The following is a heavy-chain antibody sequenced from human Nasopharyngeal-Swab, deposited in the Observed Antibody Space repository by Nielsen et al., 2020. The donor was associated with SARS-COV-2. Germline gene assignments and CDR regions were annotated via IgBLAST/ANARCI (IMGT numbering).Heavy chain of an antibody. J-gene: IGHJ3*02. Sequence: ASVKVSCKASGYTFTSYAMNWVRQAPGQGLEWMGWINTNTGNPTYAQGFTGRFVFSLDTSVSTAYLQISSLKAEDTAVYYFARDRSWYLEDAFDIWGQGTMVTVSS. D-gene: IGHD6-13*01. CDR3: ARDRSWYLEDAFDI. V-gene: IGHV7-4-1*02. CDR1: GYTFTSYA. CDR2: INTNTGNP.